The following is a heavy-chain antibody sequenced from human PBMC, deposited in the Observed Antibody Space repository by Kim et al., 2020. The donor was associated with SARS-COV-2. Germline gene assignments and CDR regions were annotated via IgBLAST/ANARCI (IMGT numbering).Heavy chain of an antibody. CDR3: AIELPYYNSTAAFYI. V-gene: IGHV3-7*01. Sequence: GGSLRLSCAASGFTFSSYWMSWVRQAPGKGLEWVANIKQDGSEKYYVDSVKGRFTISRDNAKNSLYLQMNSLRAEDTAVYYCAIELPYYNSTAAFYIWGQGTMVTVSS. CDR1: GFTFSSYW. D-gene: IGHD1-26*01. J-gene: IGHJ3*02. CDR2: IKQDGSEK.